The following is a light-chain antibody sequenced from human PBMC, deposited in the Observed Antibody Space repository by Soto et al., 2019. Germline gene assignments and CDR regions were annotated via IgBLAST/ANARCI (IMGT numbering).Light chain of an antibody. CDR1: QSVSSSY. V-gene: IGKV3-20*01. J-gene: IGKJ4*01. CDR2: GAS. Sequence: DTVFTQSPGTLSLSPGERATISCRASQSVSSSYLAWYQQKPGQAPSLLIYGASSRATGIPARFSGSGSGTDFTLTISRLEPEDFAVYYCQEYGHSPPLTLGGGTKVDTK. CDR3: QEYGHSPPLT.